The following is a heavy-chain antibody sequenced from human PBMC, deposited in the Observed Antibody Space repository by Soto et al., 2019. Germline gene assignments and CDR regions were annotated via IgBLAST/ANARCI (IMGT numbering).Heavy chain of an antibody. CDR2: FYYSGST. CDR1: GGSISSGDYY. CDR3: ARGGDYYDSSGYYGPGYFDL. V-gene: IGHV4-30-4*01. J-gene: IGHJ2*01. D-gene: IGHD3-22*01. Sequence: SETLSLTCTVSGGSISSGDYYWSWIRQPPGKGLEWIVYFYYSGSTFYNPSLKSRVTISVDTSKNQFSLKLSSVTAADTAVYYCARGGDYYDSSGYYGPGYFDLWGRGTLVTVSS.